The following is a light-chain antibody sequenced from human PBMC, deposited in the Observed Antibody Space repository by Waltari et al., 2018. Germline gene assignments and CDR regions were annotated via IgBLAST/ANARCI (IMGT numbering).Light chain of an antibody. Sequence: QAVYGQTHSVAVGPALRVTISCSRRPSNISTKYVSCYRQFPGPAPKLLIYEDSERPSGVPGRFSGSNSGPSATLDTTGLKAGGEPAYSCGPWDSSLSVDVFGGGTHLTVL. CDR2: EDS. CDR1: PSNISTKY. J-gene: IGLJ7*01. CDR3: GPWDSSLSVDV. V-gene: IGLV1-51*02.